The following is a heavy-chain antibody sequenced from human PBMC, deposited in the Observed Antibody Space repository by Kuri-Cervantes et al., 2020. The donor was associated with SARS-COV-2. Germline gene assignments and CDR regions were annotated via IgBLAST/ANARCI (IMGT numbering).Heavy chain of an antibody. CDR1: GYTFTSYY. D-gene: IGHD3-3*01. CDR3: ARDENDFWSGYYQNYYYYGMDV. CDR2: INPSGGST. Sequence: ASVKVSCKASGYTFTSYYMHWVRQAPGQGLEWMGIINPSGGSTSYAQKFQGRVTMTRDTSTSTAYMELRSLRSDDTAVYYCARDENDFWSGYYQNYYYYGMDVWGQGTTVTVSS. V-gene: IGHV1-46*01. J-gene: IGHJ6*02.